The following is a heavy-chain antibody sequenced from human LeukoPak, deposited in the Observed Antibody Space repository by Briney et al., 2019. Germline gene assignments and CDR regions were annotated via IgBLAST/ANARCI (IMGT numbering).Heavy chain of an antibody. Sequence: GGSLKISCKGSGYSFTSYWIGWVRQMPGKGLEWMGIIYPGDSDTRYSPSFQGQVTISADKSISTAYLQWCSLKASDTAMYYCARPPANYYGSGSYYSYWGQGTLVTVSS. D-gene: IGHD3-10*01. CDR2: IYPGDSDT. J-gene: IGHJ4*02. V-gene: IGHV5-51*01. CDR1: GYSFTSYW. CDR3: ARPPANYYGSGSYYSY.